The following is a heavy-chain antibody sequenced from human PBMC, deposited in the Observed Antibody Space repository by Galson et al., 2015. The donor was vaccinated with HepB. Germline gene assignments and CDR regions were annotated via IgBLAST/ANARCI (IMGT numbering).Heavy chain of an antibody. CDR3: TSWGLDRSARQDAFDI. Sequence: SLRLSCAASGFTFSGSAMHWVRQASGKGLEWVGRIRSKANSSATAYAASVKGRFTISRDDSKNTAYLQMNSLKSEDTAVYYCTSWGLDRSARQDAFDIWGQGTVVTVSS. J-gene: IGHJ3*02. V-gene: IGHV3-73*01. CDR1: GFTFSGSA. D-gene: IGHD3-16*01. CDR2: IRSKANSSAT.